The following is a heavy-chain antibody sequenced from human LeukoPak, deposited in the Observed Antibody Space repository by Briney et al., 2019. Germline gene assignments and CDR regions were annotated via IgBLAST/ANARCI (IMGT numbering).Heavy chain of an antibody. CDR3: ATYYSDSSAYVHYLDS. CDR2: IYHSGST. CDR1: GDSISSGHY. Sequence: SETLSLTCTVSGDSISSGHYWGWIRQPPGKGLEWIGSIYHSGSTYYSPSLRGRVTIPVDSSKNQFSLKLSSVTAADTAVYYCATYYSDSSAYVHYLDSWGQGTLVTVSS. J-gene: IGHJ4*02. V-gene: IGHV4-38-2*02. D-gene: IGHD3-22*01.